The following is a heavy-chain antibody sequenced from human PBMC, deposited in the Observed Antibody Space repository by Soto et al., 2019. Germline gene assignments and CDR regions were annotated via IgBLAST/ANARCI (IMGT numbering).Heavy chain of an antibody. CDR1: GYTFTSYG. CDR3: ARDDKYSSSGDFDY. D-gene: IGHD6-6*01. Sequence: ASVKVSCKASGYTFTSYGISWVRQAPGQGLEWMGWISAYNGNTNYAQKLQGRVTMTTDTSTSTAYMELRSLRSDDTAVYYCARDDKYSSSGDFDYWGQGTLVTVSS. CDR2: ISAYNGNT. J-gene: IGHJ4*02. V-gene: IGHV1-18*01.